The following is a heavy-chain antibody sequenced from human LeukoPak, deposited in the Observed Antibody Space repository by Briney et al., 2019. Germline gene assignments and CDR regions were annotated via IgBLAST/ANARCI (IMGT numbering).Heavy chain of an antibody. CDR1: GFTFSSYS. CDR3: VRDRLTGLMSTLTPA. D-gene: IGHD4-11*01. Sequence: PGGSLRLSCAASGFTFSSYSMNWVRQAPGKGLEWVSYIGSLSTYTHYADSVKGRFTISRDNDKKLLYLQMNSLRVEDTAVYYCVRDRLTGLMSTLTPAWGQGTLVTVSS. V-gene: IGHV3-21*01. CDR2: IGSLSTYT. J-gene: IGHJ5*02.